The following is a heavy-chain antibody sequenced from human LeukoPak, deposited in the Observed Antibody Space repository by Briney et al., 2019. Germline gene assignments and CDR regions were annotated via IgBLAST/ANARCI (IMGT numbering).Heavy chain of an antibody. CDR1: GGSISSYY. V-gene: IGHV4-59*01. J-gene: IGHJ6*04. CDR3: ARDSKYCSSTSCYSPGMDV. D-gene: IGHD2-2*01. Sequence: PSETLSLTCTVSGGSISSYYWSWLRQPPGKGLEWIGYIYYSGSTNYNPSLKSRVTISVDTSKNQFSLKLSSVTAADTAVYYCARDSKYCSSTSCYSPGMDVWDKGTTVTVSS. CDR2: IYYSGST.